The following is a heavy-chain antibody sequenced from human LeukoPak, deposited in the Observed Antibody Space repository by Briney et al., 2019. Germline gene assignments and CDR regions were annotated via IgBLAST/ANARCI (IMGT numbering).Heavy chain of an antibody. CDR2: IYYSGGA. D-gene: IGHD6-13*01. V-gene: IGHV4-59*09. CDR3: ARGEAGTSWFDS. J-gene: IGHJ5*01. Sequence: IGYIYYSGGANYHPSLTRRVTISVDTSKNQFSLKLSSVTAADTAVYFCARGEAGTSWFDSWGQGTLVTVSS.